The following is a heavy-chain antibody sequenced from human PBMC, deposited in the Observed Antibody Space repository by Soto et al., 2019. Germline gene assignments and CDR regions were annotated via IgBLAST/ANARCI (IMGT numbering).Heavy chain of an antibody. V-gene: IGHV3-30-3*01. CDR3: ARDLTKRSDGGY. J-gene: IGHJ4*02. D-gene: IGHD3-10*01. Sequence: QVQLVESGGGVVQPGRSLRRSCAASGFTFSSYAMHWVRQAPGKGLEWVAVISYDGSNKYYADSVKGRFIISRDNSKNTLYLQMNSLRAEDTAVYYCARDLTKRSDGGYWGQGTLVTVSS. CDR2: ISYDGSNK. CDR1: GFTFSSYA.